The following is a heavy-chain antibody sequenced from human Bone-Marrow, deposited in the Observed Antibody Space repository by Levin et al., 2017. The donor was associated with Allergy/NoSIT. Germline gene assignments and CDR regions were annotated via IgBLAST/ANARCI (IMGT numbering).Heavy chain of an antibody. Sequence: SCAASGFTFSAFGMHWVRQAPGRGLEWVAVISYDGGHKFYADSVQGRFTISRDNSKNTHYLQMNSLRAEDTAVYYCTRDRGEWGQFYFDYWGQGILVTVSS. D-gene: IGHD1-26*01. V-gene: IGHV3-33*01. CDR3: TRDRGEWGQFYFDY. CDR1: GFTFSAFG. J-gene: IGHJ4*02. CDR2: ISYDGGHK.